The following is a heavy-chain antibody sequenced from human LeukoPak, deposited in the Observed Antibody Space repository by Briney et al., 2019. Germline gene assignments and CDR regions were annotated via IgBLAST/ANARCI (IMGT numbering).Heavy chain of an antibody. Sequence: GGSLRLSCAASGFTFSNYAMSWVRQAPGKGLEWVSGISGSGGTIYCADSVKGRFTISRDNSKNTLYLQMNSLRAEDTAVYYCAKSTTVTTEMIFDYWGQGTLVTVSS. D-gene: IGHD4-17*01. J-gene: IGHJ4*02. CDR2: ISGSGGTI. CDR3: AKSTTVTTEMIFDY. V-gene: IGHV3-23*01. CDR1: GFTFSNYA.